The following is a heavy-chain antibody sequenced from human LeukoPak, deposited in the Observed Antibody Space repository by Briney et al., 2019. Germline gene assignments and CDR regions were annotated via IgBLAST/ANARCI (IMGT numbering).Heavy chain of an antibody. J-gene: IGHJ3*02. Sequence: GGSLRLSCAASDFNFNNYAMSWVRQAPGKGLEWVAAISATDAATWYADSVAGRFTISRDNSKNSLYLQINSLRVEDPAVYYCARDAHFPDDVLDIWGQGTMVTVSS. CDR3: ARDAHFPDDVLDI. V-gene: IGHV3-23*01. CDR1: DFNFNNYA. D-gene: IGHD3-3*02. CDR2: ISATDAAT.